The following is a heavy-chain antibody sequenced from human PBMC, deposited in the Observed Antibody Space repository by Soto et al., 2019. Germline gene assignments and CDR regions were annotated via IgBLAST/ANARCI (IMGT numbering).Heavy chain of an antibody. V-gene: IGHV3-23*01. CDR1: GFTFSSYA. D-gene: IGHD6-13*01. Sequence: GGSLRLSCAASGFTFSSYAMSWVRQAPGKGLEWVSAISGSGGSTYYADSVKGRFTISRDNSKNTLYLQMNSLRAEDTAVYYCAKGRIAAAGKGYNWFDPWGQGTLVTVSS. J-gene: IGHJ5*02. CDR2: ISGSGGST. CDR3: AKGRIAAAGKGYNWFDP.